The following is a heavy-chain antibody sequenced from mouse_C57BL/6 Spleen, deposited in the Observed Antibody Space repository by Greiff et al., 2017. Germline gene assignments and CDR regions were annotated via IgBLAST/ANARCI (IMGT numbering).Heavy chain of an antibody. CDR2: IHPTSGST. D-gene: IGHD4-1*01. CDR3: ASSKLGYAMDY. V-gene: IGHV1-64*01. J-gene: IGHJ4*01. Sequence: QVQLQQPGAELVKPGASVKLSCKASGYTFTSYWMHWVKQRPGQGLEWIGMIHPTSGSTNYNAQFKSKATLTVDTSSSTAYMQLSSLTSGDPAVYYCASSKLGYAMDYWGQGTSVTVSS. CDR1: GYTFTSYW.